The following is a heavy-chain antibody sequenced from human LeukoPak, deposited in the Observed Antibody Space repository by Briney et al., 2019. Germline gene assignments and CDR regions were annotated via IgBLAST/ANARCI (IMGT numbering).Heavy chain of an antibody. D-gene: IGHD3-3*01. J-gene: IGHJ4*02. CDR3: AREVVANYDFWSGYPLAY. V-gene: IGHV3-23*01. Sequence: PGGSLRLSCAASGFTFSSYAMSWVRQAPGKGLEWVSAISGSGGSTYYADSVKGRFTISRDNAKNSLYLQMNSLRAEDTAVYYCAREVVANYDFWSGYPLAYWGQGTLVTVSS. CDR1: GFTFSSYA. CDR2: ISGSGGST.